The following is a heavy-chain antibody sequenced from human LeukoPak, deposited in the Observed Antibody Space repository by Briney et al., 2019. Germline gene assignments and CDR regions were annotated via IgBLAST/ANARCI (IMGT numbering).Heavy chain of an antibody. J-gene: IGHJ5*02. CDR2: INWNGGNT. CDR3: ARTSDGNWFDP. D-gene: IGHD1-26*01. V-gene: IGHV3-20*04. CDR1: GFTFDDYG. Sequence: PGGSLRLSCAASGFTFDDYGMSWVRQGPGKGLEWVSGINWNGGNTGYADSVKGRFTILRDNAKNSLYLEMDSLRVEDTALYYCARTSDGNWFDPWGQGTLVTVSS.